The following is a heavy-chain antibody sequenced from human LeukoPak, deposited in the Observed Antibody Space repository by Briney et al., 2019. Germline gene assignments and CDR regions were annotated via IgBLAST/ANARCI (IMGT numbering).Heavy chain of an antibody. V-gene: IGHV3-48*01. D-gene: IGHD2-21*02. Sequence: GGSLRLSCAASGFTFSSYSMSWVRQAPGKGLEWISYIVSTGTTIYYADSVRGRFTISRDDAKNSLYLQMNSLRADDTAVYYCARDLVTPGARGFDYWGQGTLVTVSS. J-gene: IGHJ4*02. CDR2: IVSTGTTI. CDR3: ARDLVTPGARGFDY. CDR1: GFTFSSYS.